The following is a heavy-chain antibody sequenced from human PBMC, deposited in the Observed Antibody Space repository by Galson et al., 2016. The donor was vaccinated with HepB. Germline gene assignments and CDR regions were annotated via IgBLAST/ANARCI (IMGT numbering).Heavy chain of an antibody. Sequence: TLSLTCSVFGGSINSDPFYWSWIRQPAGKGLEWIGRIYSSGYTDYHPHLKSRVTLSLHPSNNQFTLKLTSVTAADTAVYYCAKEFTYSGQGALVTVSS. J-gene: IGHJ1*01. CDR2: IYSSGYT. CDR1: GGSINSDPFY. CDR3: AKEFTY. V-gene: IGHV4-61*02.